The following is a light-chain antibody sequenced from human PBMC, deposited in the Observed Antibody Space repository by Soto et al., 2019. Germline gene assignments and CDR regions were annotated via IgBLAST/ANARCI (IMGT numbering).Light chain of an antibody. CDR2: SND. V-gene: IGLV1-44*01. CDR1: SSNIGGNT. CDR3: ATWDDSLDGRV. Sequence: QSVLTQPPSASGTPGQRVTISCYGSSSNIGGNTVIWYQQLPGAAPKLLIYSNDQRPSGVPDRFCGSTSGTSASLAISGLQSEDEAHYYCATWDDSLDGRVFGAGTKVTVL. J-gene: IGLJ1*01.